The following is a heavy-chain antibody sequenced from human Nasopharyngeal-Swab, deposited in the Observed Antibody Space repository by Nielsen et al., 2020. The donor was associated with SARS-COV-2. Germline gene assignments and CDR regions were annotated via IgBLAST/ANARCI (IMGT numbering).Heavy chain of an antibody. CDR1: GRTVCEYY. J-gene: IGHJ4*02. CDR2: IYNRGTT. V-gene: IGHV4-34*08. CDR3: AEKGYISSWYVY. D-gene: IGHD6-13*01. Sequence: SATLSLACGVSGRTVCEYYWHWLRQPPGKGLEWIGKIYNRGTTHSNPSLKSRVTISLHTSQKQFSLKLNSVTAADTPVYYCAEKGYISSWYVYWGPGTLVTVSS.